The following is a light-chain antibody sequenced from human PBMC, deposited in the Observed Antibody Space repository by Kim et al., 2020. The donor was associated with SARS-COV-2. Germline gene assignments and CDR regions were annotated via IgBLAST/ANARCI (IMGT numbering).Light chain of an antibody. V-gene: IGKV2-28*01. CDR3: MQTLQTPFT. Sequence: PASISCRSSQSLLHSNGYNYLDWYLQKPRKSPQLLIYLGSNRASGVADRYSGSGSGTDFTLKISRVEAGDVGVYYCMQTLQTPFTFGPGTEVDI. J-gene: IGKJ3*01. CDR2: LGS. CDR1: QSLLHSNGYNY.